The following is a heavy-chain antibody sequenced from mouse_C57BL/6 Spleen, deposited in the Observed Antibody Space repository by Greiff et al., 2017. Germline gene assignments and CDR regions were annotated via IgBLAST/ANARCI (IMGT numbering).Heavy chain of an antibody. CDR2: ISSGSSTI. V-gene: IGHV5-17*01. J-gene: IGHJ4*01. D-gene: IGHD1-1*01. CDR1: GFTFSDYG. Sequence: EVMLVESGGGLVKPGGSLKLSCAASGFTFSDYGMHWVRQAPEKGLEWVAYISSGSSTIYYADTVKGRFTISRDNAKNTLFLQMTSLRSEDTAMYYCARDGTLRGYYYARDYWGQGTSVTVSS. CDR3: ARDGTLRGYYYARDY.